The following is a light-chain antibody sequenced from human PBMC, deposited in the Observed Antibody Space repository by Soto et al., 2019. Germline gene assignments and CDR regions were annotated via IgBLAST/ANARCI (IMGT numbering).Light chain of an antibody. CDR2: DVT. CDR1: SSDVGGYNW. J-gene: IGLJ2*01. CDR3: NSYAGSKNLV. Sequence: QSALTQPPSASGSPGQSVTISCTGTSSDVGGYNWVSWYQQHPGKAPKLMIYDVTKRPSGVPDRFSGSKSGNTASLTVSGLQAEDEADYYCNSYAGSKNLVFGGGTKVTVL. V-gene: IGLV2-8*01.